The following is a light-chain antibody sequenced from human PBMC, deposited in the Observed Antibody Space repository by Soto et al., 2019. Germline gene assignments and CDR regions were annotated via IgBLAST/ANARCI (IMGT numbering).Light chain of an antibody. CDR3: QKYNSAPYT. J-gene: IGKJ2*01. CDR2: GAS. V-gene: IGKV3-15*01. Sequence: EIVMTQSPATLSVSPGERATLSCRASQSVTSSLAWYQQEPGQAPRLLIYGASTRATGIPARFSGSGSGTEFTLTISSLQSEDVATYYCQKYNSAPYTFGQGTRLEIK. CDR1: QSVTSS.